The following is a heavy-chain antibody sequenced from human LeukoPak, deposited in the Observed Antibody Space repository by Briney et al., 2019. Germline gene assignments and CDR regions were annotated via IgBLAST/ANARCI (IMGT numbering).Heavy chain of an antibody. CDR2: INGDGSTT. D-gene: IGHD3-22*01. V-gene: IGHV3-74*01. J-gene: IGHJ4*02. CDR1: GFAFNKYW. Sequence: HPGGSLRLSCAASGFAFNKYWMHWVRQAPGKGLVWVSRINGDGSTTSYADSVKGGFTISRDNAKNTLYLQMSSLRAEDTAVYYCATGNYYDRRGYYTFGHWGQGTLVTVSS. CDR3: ATGNYYDRRGYYTFGH.